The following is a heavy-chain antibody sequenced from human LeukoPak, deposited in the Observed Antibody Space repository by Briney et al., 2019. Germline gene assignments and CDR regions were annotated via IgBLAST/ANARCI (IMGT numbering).Heavy chain of an antibody. CDR1: GGSISSSSYY. CDR3: ARDAQTDYVWGSYRTFDY. Sequence: SETLSLTCTVSGGSISSSSYYWGWIRQPPGKGLEWIGSIYYSGSTYYNPSLKSRVTISVDTSKNQFSLKLSSVTAADTAVYYCARDAQTDYVWGSYRTFDYWGQGTLVTVSS. CDR2: IYYSGST. V-gene: IGHV4-39*07. D-gene: IGHD3-16*02. J-gene: IGHJ4*02.